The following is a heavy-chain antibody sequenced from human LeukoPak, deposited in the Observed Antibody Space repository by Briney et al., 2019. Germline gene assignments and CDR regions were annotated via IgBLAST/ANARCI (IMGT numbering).Heavy chain of an antibody. Sequence: ASVKVSCKASGYTFTSYGISWVRQAPGQGLEWMGWISAYNGNTNYAQKLQGRVTMTTDTSTSTAYMELRSLRSDDTAVYYCAREIAPMGLGYGYNWFDPWGQGTLVTVSS. CDR1: GYTFTSYG. CDR3: AREIAPMGLGYGYNWFDP. D-gene: IGHD5-18*01. J-gene: IGHJ5*02. V-gene: IGHV1-18*01. CDR2: ISAYNGNT.